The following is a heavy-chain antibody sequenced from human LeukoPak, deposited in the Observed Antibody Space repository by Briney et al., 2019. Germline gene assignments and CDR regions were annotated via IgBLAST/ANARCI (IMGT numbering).Heavy chain of an antibody. J-gene: IGHJ6*03. Sequence: GGSLRLSCAASGFTFSSYSMNWVRQAPGKGPEWVSSISSSSSYIYYADSVKGRFTISRDNAKNSLYLQMNSLRAEDTAVYSCARVGSYYYYMDVWGKGTTDTVSS. CDR1: GFTFSSYS. CDR3: ARVGSYYYYMDV. D-gene: IGHD2-15*01. CDR2: ISSSSSYI. V-gene: IGHV3-21*01.